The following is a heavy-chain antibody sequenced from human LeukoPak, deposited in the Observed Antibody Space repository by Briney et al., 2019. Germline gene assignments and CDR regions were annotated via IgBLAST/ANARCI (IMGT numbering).Heavy chain of an antibody. J-gene: IGHJ5*02. D-gene: IGHD2-15*01. V-gene: IGHV4-4*02. Sequence: SETLSLTCAVSGGSVSSDYWWSWVRQSPGRGLEWIGEIYHSGSTYYNPSLKSRVTISVDTSKNQFSLKLSSVTAADTAVYYCARDSVVVVAAPPNWFDPWGQGTLVTVSS. CDR1: GGSVSSDYW. CDR2: IYHSGST. CDR3: ARDSVVVVAAPPNWFDP.